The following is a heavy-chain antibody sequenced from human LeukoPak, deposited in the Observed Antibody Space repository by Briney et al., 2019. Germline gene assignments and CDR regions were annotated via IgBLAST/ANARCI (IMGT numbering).Heavy chain of an antibody. CDR1: GYTFTNYY. J-gene: IGHJ5*02. Sequence: ASVKVSCKASGYTFTNYYMHWVRQAPGQGLEWMGWINPNSGGTNYAQKFQGRVTMTRDTSISTAYMELSRLRSDDTAVYYCARGVDVLRFLEWLNWFDPWGQGTLVTVSS. CDR2: INPNSGGT. D-gene: IGHD3-3*01. V-gene: IGHV1-2*02. CDR3: ARGVDVLRFLEWLNWFDP.